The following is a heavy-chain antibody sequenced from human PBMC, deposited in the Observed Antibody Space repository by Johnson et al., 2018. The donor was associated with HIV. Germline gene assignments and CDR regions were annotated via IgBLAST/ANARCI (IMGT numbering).Heavy chain of an antibody. CDR1: GFTFDDYG. CDR3: AREDLGYNWNQFEAFDI. J-gene: IGHJ3*02. V-gene: IGHV3-20*04. D-gene: IGHD1-20*01. Sequence: VQLVESGGGVVRPGGSLRLSCAAAGFTFDDYGMNWVRQAPGKGLEWVSGINWNGVRTGYLDSMKGRFTISRDNSKNTLYLQMNSLRAEDTAVYYCAREDLGYNWNQFEAFDIWGQGTMVTVSS. CDR2: INWNGVRT.